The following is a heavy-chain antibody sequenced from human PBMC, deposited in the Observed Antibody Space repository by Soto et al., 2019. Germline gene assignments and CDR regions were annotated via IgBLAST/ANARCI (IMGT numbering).Heavy chain of an antibody. CDR3: ARFRGSYGMDV. Sequence: QVQLVQSGAEVKKPGSSVKVSCKGSGGTFSSYTISWVRQAPGQGLEWMGRIIPILGIANHAQKFQGRVTITADKSTSTAYMELSSLSAEDTDVYYCARFRGSYGMDVWGQGTTVTVSS. J-gene: IGHJ6*02. D-gene: IGHD3-10*01. V-gene: IGHV1-69*02. CDR1: GGTFSSYT. CDR2: IIPILGIA.